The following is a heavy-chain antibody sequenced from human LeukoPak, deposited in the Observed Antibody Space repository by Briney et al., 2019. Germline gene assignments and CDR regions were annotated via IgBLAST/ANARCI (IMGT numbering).Heavy chain of an antibody. V-gene: IGHV3-21*01. J-gene: IGHJ5*02. D-gene: IGHD6-13*01. CDR1: GFTFSSYS. CDR2: ISSGSSYK. Sequence: GGSLRLSCAASGFTFSSYSMNWVRQAPGKGLEWVSSISSGSSYKYYADSVRGRFTISRDNAKNSLYLQMNSLRAEDTAVYYCARGRPSIAAAVDWFDPWGQGTLVTVSS. CDR3: ARGRPSIAAAVDWFDP.